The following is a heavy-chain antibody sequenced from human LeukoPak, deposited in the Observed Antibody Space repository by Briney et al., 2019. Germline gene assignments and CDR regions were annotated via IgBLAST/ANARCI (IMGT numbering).Heavy chain of an antibody. Sequence: SVKVSCKASGYTFTSYAMNWVRQAPGQGLEWMGGIIPIFGTANYAQKFQGRVTITADESTSTAYMELSRLRSDDTAVYYCARPATVLNAFDIWGQGTMVTVSS. D-gene: IGHD4-23*01. V-gene: IGHV1-69*13. CDR1: GYTFTSYA. J-gene: IGHJ3*02. CDR2: IIPIFGTA. CDR3: ARPATVLNAFDI.